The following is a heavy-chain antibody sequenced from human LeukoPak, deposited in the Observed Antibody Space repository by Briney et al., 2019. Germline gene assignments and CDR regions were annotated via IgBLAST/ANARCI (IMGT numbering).Heavy chain of an antibody. J-gene: IGHJ5*02. Sequence: ASVKVSCKASGYTFTSYDINWVRQATGQGLEWMGWMNPNNGNTGYAQKFQGRVTMTRDTSISTAYMELRGLRSEDTAVYYCVRDGEGVAISVNYWFDPWGQGTLVTVSS. CDR1: GYTFTSYD. D-gene: IGHD3-10*01. V-gene: IGHV1-8*01. CDR3: VRDGEGVAISVNYWFDP. CDR2: MNPNNGNT.